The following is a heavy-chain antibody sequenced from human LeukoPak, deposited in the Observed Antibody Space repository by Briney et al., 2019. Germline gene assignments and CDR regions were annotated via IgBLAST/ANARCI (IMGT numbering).Heavy chain of an antibody. J-gene: IGHJ6*02. V-gene: IGHV3-7*04. CDR2: IKQDGSAK. CDR1: GFTFTSDW. D-gene: IGHD1-26*01. Sequence: GGSLRLSCATSGFTFTSDWMSWVRQAPGKGLEWVANIKQDGSAKTYVDSVKGRFTISRDNAKDSVYLQMNSLRVEDTAVYYCARQKWEPSYGMDVWGQGTTITVSS. CDR3: ARQKWEPSYGMDV.